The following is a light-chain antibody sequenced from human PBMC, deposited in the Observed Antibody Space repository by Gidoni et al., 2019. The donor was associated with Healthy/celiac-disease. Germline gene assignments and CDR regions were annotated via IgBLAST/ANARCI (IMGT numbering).Light chain of an antibody. CDR2: GAS. CDR1: QSVSSSY. Sequence: EIVLTQSPGTLSLSPGERATLSCRASQSVSSSYLAWYQQKPGQAPRLLIYGASSSATGIPYRFSGSGSGTDFTLTISRLEPEDFAVYYCQQYGRSPFTFXPXTKVDIK. J-gene: IGKJ3*01. V-gene: IGKV3-20*01. CDR3: QQYGRSPFT.